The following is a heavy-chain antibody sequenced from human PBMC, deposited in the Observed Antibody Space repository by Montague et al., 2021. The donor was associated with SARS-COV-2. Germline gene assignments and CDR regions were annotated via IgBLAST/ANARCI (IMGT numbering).Heavy chain of an antibody. J-gene: IGHJ3*02. CDR1: GFTFDDYA. CDR3: AKILGGDAFDI. V-gene: IGHV3-9*01. D-gene: IGHD3-3*01. Sequence: SLRLSCAASGFTFDDYAMHWVRQAPGKGLEWVSGISWNSGSIGYADSAKGRFTISRDNAKNSLYLQMNSLRAEDTALYYCAKILGGDAFDIWGQGTMVTVSS. CDR2: ISWNSGSI.